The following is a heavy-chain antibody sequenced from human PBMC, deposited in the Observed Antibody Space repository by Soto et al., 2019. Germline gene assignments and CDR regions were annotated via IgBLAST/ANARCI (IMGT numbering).Heavy chain of an antibody. J-gene: IGHJ4*02. CDR3: ARDLDQYDFWSGYYDPAVDY. D-gene: IGHD3-3*01. CDR1: GFTFSSYW. Sequence: GGSLRLSCAASGFTFSSYWMSWVRQAPGKGLEWVANIKQDGSEKYYVDSVKGRFTISRDNAKNSLYLQMNSLRAEDTAVYYCARDLDQYDFWSGYYDPAVDYWGQGTLVTVSS. CDR2: IKQDGSEK. V-gene: IGHV3-7*01.